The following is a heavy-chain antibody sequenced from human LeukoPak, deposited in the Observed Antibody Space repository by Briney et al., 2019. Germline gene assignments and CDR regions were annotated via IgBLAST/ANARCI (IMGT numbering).Heavy chain of an antibody. D-gene: IGHD7-27*01. Sequence: PGWSLTLSCTASGCTLSTYGMHWVRLDPPTGKEGVAIIWYDGSNKYYADSVKGRLTMSRYNSKNTLYLQMNSLRAEDTAVYYCARDHSWGNEVDSWGQGTLVTVSS. CDR2: IWYDGSNK. V-gene: IGHV3-33*08. J-gene: IGHJ4*02. CDR1: GCTLSTYG. CDR3: ARDHSWGNEVDS.